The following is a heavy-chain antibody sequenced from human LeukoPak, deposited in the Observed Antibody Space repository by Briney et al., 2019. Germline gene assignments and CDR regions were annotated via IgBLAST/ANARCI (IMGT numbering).Heavy chain of an antibody. CDR3: ASEGSSWPDDAFDI. D-gene: IGHD6-13*01. CDR1: GGSISSGSYY. V-gene: IGHV4-61*09. Sequence: SETLSLTCTVSGGSISSGSYYWSWIRQPAGKGLEWIGHIYTSENTNYNPSLKSRVTISVDTSKNQFSLKLSSVTAADTAVYYCASEGSSWPDDAFDIWGQGTMVTVSS. CDR2: IYTSENT. J-gene: IGHJ3*02.